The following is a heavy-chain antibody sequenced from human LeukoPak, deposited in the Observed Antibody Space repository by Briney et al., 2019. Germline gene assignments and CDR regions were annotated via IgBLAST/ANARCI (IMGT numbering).Heavy chain of an antibody. V-gene: IGHV4-59*01. CDR1: GGSISTYY. J-gene: IGHJ1*01. Sequence: SETLSLTCTVSGGSISTYYWNWIRQPPGKGLEWIGYIYHSGSTNYNPSLQSQVTISVDTSKNQFSLNLNSVTAADTAVYYCARGGAARLHFQNWGQGTLVTVSS. D-gene: IGHD6-6*01. CDR3: ARGGAARLHFQN. CDR2: IYHSGST.